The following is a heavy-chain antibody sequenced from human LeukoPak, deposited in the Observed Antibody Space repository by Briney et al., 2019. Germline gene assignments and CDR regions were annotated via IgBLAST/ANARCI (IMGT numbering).Heavy chain of an antibody. Sequence: ASVKVSCKASGYNFGSYDINWVRQAPGQGLEWMGIINPSGGSTSYAQKFQGRVTMTRDTSTSTVYMELSSLRSEDTAVYYCAIVATSDYWGQGTLVTVSS. CDR3: AIVATSDY. J-gene: IGHJ4*02. CDR1: GYNFGSYD. V-gene: IGHV1-46*03. CDR2: INPSGGST. D-gene: IGHD5-12*01.